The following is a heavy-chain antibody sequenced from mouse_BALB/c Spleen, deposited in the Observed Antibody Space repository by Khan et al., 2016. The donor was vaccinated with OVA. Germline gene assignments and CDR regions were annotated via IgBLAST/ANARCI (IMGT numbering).Heavy chain of an antibody. CDR3: ARQNYYGDALDY. Sequence: EVQLVESGPGLVKPSQSLSLTCTVTGYSITSNYAWSWIRQFPENKLEWMGYISYSGSTNYNPSLNSRLSVTRDPSENQFFLQLTSVTTEDTATYYCARQNYYGDALDYWGQGTSVTVSS. CDR1: GYSITSNYA. CDR2: ISYSGST. D-gene: IGHD1-2*01. V-gene: IGHV3-2*02. J-gene: IGHJ4*01.